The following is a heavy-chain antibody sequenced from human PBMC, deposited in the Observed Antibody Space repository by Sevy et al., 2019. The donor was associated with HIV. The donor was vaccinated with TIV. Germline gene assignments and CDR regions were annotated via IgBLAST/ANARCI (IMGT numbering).Heavy chain of an antibody. CDR2: IKQDGSVK. J-gene: IGHJ6*02. Sequence: GGSLRLSCAASGFTISSYWVTWVRQAPGKGLEWVANIKQDGSVKKYLDSVRGRFTISRDNAKNSVYLEMNSLRDEDTAVYYCARVVGYVSGNYYKYYYDLDVWGQGTAVTVSS. CDR3: ARVVGYVSGNYYKYYYDLDV. V-gene: IGHV3-7*01. CDR1: GFTISSYW. D-gene: IGHD3-10*01.